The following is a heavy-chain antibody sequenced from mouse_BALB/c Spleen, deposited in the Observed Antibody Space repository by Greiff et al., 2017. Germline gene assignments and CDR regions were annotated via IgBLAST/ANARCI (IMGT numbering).Heavy chain of an antibody. CDR3: SRDWDGAMDY. J-gene: IGHJ4*01. CDR1: GYAFSSYW. CDR2: IYPGDGDT. Sequence: QVQLQQSGAELVRPGSSVKISCKASGYAFSSYWMNWVKQRPGQGLEWIGQIYPGDGDTNYNGKFKGKATLTADKSSSTAYMQLSSLTSEDSAVYFCSRDWDGAMDYWGQGTSVTVSS. D-gene: IGHD4-1*01. V-gene: IGHV1-80*01.